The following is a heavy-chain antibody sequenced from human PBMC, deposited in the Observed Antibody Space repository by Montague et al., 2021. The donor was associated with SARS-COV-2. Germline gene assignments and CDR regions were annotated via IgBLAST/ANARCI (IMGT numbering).Heavy chain of an antibody. J-gene: IGHJ6*02. D-gene: IGHD5-12*01. Sequence: SETLSLTCAVSGGSISSSNWWSWVRQPPGKGLEWIGEIYHNGSTNYNPSLKSRVTISVDKSKNQFSLKLSSVTAADTAVYYCVYRDYYYYYGMDVWGQGTTVTVSS. V-gene: IGHV4-4*02. CDR2: IYHNGST. CDR1: GGSISSSNW. CDR3: VYRDYYYYYGMDV.